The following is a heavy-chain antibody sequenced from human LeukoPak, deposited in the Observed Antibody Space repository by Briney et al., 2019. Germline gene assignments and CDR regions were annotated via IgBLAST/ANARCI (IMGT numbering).Heavy chain of an antibody. CDR1: GYTFTNYY. J-gene: IGHJ4*02. D-gene: IGHD1-26*01. CDR3: ASLYDIVGTTVDY. Sequence: ASVKVSCKTSGYTFTNYYIHWVRQAPGQGLEWMGRIDPNTGGTKSAKNFQGRVTMTRDTSISTAYMALSGLRSDDTAVYYCASLYDIVGTTVDYWGQGTLVTVSS. CDR2: IDPNTGGT. V-gene: IGHV1-2*06.